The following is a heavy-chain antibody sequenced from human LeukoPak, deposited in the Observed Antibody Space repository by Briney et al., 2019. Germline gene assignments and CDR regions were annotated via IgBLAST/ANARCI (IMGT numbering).Heavy chain of an antibody. D-gene: IGHD5-12*01. CDR2: ISYDGSNK. J-gene: IGHJ4*03. CDR3: AKSHSVGYRGYFDY. CDR1: GFTFSSYA. V-gene: IGHV3-30*04. Sequence: GRSLRLSCAASGFTFSSYAMHWVRQAPGKGLEWVAVISYDGSNKYYADSVKGRFTISRDNSKNTLYLQMNSLRAEDTAVYYCAKSHSVGYRGYFDYWGQGTLVTVSS.